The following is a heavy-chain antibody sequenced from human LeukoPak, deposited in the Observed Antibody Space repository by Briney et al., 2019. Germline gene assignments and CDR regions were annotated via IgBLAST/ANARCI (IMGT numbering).Heavy chain of an antibody. CDR2: IHYTGSI. CDR1: DDSLSSGTYY. CDR3: ARGVDRTKIYS. Sequence: SETLSLTCTVSDDSLSSGTYYWNWIRLYPGKGLEWIGCIHYTGSIYYNPSLKSRVTMSVDTSKNQFSLNVNSVTAADTAVYYCARGVDRTKIYSWGQGTLVTVSS. V-gene: IGHV4-31*03. J-gene: IGHJ4*02. D-gene: IGHD5-12*01.